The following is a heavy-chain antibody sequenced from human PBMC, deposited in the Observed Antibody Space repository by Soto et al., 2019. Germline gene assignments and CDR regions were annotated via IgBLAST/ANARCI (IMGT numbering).Heavy chain of an antibody. J-gene: IGHJ4*02. CDR1: GGTFSSYA. V-gene: IGHV1-69*01. CDR2: ISTIFGTA. CDR3: AHYGGNPPPRH. D-gene: IGHD4-17*01. Sequence: QVQLVQSGSEVKKPGSSVKVSCKACGGTFSSYAISWVRQAPGQGLEWMGGISTIFGTANYAQKFQGRVTITADESTSTAYMELSSLRSEDTAVYYCAHYGGNPPPRHWGQGTLVTVSS.